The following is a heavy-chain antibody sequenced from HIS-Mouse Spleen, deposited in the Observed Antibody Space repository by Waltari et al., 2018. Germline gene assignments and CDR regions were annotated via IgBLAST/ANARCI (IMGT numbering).Heavy chain of an antibody. V-gene: IGHV4-39*07. CDR3: ARASRDLLLPRYFDL. CDR2: IYYSGST. CDR1: GGSISSSSYS. J-gene: IGHJ2*01. Sequence: QLQLQESGPGLVKPSETLSLTCTVSGGSISSSSYSWGWIRQPPGKGREWIGSIYYSGSTYYNPSLKSRVTISVDTSKNQFSLKLSSVTAADTAVYYCARASRDLLLPRYFDLWGRGTLVTVSS.